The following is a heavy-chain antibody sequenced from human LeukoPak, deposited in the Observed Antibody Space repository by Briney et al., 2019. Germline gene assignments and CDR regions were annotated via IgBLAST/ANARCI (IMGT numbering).Heavy chain of an antibody. Sequence: PGGSLRLSCAASGFTFDDYAMHWVRQAPGKGLEWVSGISWNSGSIGYADSVKGRFTISRDNAKNSLYLQMNSLRAEDTAVYYCAKEAEWELLFDYWGQGTLVTVSS. J-gene: IGHJ4*02. CDR1: GFTFDDYA. D-gene: IGHD1-26*01. V-gene: IGHV3-9*01. CDR3: AKEAEWELLFDY. CDR2: ISWNSGSI.